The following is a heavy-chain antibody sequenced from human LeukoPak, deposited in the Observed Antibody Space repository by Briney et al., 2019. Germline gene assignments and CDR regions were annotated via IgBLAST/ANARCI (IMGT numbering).Heavy chain of an antibody. CDR1: GFTFSDYY. CDR3: ARVSGSSLTHYFDY. CDR2: INTRTTI. D-gene: IGHD1-26*01. J-gene: IGHJ4*02. Sequence: GGSLRLSCAASGFTFSDYYMSWIRQAPGKGLEWVSYINTRTTIYYADSVVGRFTISRDNARNSLYLQINSLRAEDTALYYCARVSGSSLTHYFDYWGRGTLVTVSS. V-gene: IGHV3-69-1*02.